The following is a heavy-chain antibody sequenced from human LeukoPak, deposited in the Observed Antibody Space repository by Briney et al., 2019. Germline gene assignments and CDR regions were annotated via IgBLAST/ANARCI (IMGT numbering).Heavy chain of an antibody. D-gene: IGHD3-10*01. CDR3: ARDGYYGSDGAFDI. V-gene: IGHV4-39*07. CDR2: IYYSGST. Sequence: SETLSLTCTVSGGSISSSSYYWGWIRQPPGKGLEWIGSIYYSGSTYYSPSLKSRVTISVDTSKNQFSLQLNSVTPEDTAVYYCARDGYYGSDGAFDIWGQGTMVTVSS. CDR1: GGSISSSSYY. J-gene: IGHJ3*02.